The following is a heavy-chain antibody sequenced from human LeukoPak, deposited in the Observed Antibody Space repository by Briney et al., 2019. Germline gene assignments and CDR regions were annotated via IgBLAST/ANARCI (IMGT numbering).Heavy chain of an antibody. J-gene: IGHJ6*03. V-gene: IGHV4-39*07. D-gene: IGHD2-2*01. CDR2: IYYSGST. CDR1: GGSISSSSYY. Sequence: KPSETLSLTCTVSGGSISSSSYYWGWIRQPPGKGLEWIGSIYYSGSTYYNPSLKSRVTISVDTSKNQFSLKLSSVTAADTAVYYCARGAARRVGDRVVPARYYYYYMDVWGKGTTVTVSS. CDR3: ARGAARRVGDRVVPARYYYYYMDV.